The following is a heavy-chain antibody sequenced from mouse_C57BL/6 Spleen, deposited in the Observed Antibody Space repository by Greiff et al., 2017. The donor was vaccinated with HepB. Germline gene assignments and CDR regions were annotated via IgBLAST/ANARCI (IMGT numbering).Heavy chain of an antibody. CDR1: GYAFSSSW. J-gene: IGHJ3*01. CDR2: IYPGDGDT. CDR3: ARPAQTAQDTY. Sequence: VQLVESGPELVKPGASVKISCKASGYAFSSSWMNWVKQRPGKGLEWIGRIYPGDGDTNYNGKFKGKATLTADKSSSTAYMQLSSLTSEDSAVYFCARPAQTAQDTYWGQGTLVTVAA. V-gene: IGHV1-82*01. D-gene: IGHD3-2*02.